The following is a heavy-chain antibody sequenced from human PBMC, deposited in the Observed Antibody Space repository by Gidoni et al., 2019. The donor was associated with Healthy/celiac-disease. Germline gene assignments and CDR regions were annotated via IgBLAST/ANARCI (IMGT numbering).Heavy chain of an antibody. CDR2: ICYSGST. Sequence: QLQLQESGPGLVKPSETLSRTCTVPGGSISSSSYYWGWIRQPPGKGLEWIGSICYSGSTYYNPSLKSRVTISVDTSKNQFSLKLSSVTAADTAVYYCARHWDYGGNSGSDAFDIWGQGTMVTVSS. V-gene: IGHV4-39*01. D-gene: IGHD4-17*01. J-gene: IGHJ3*02. CDR1: GGSISSSSYY. CDR3: ARHWDYGGNSGSDAFDI.